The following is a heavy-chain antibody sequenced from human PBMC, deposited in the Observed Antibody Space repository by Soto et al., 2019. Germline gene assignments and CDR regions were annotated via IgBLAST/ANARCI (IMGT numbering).Heavy chain of an antibody. Sequence: QVQLQESGPGLVKPSETMSLTCTVSGVSLSNSYCSWARQPPGKGLEWIGHIWSSGSTNYNPSLRGRLPLPEETSKNRVSLQLSFLTATDTAVYYCAKGGGSYTTGWYNDYWGQGTLVTVSS. D-gene: IGHD6-19*01. CDR2: IWSSGST. V-gene: IGHV4-4*08. CDR3: AKGGGSYTTGWYNDY. CDR1: GVSLSNSY. J-gene: IGHJ4*02.